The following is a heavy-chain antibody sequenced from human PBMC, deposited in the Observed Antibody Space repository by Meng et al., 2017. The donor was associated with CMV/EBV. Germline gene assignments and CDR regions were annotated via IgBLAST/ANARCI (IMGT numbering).Heavy chain of an antibody. V-gene: IGHV3-21*01. CDR1: GFTFSSYS. CDR2: ISSSSSYI. CDR3: AKAPRDYYGMDV. Sequence: GESLKISCAASGFTFSSYSMNWVRQAPGKGLEWVSSISSSSSYIYYADSVKGRFTISRGNAKNSLYLQMNSLRAEDTAVYYCAKAPRDYYGMDVWGQGTTVTVSS. J-gene: IGHJ6*02.